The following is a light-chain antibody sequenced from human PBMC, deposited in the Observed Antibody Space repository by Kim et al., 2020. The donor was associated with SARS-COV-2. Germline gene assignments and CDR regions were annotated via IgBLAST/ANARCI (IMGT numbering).Light chain of an antibody. CDR3: QQRSNWPPEYT. J-gene: IGKJ2*01. CDR2: DAS. Sequence: SPGESATLSCRASQSVSSYLAWYQQKPGQAPRLLIYDASNRATGIPARFSGSGSGTDFTLTISSLEPEDFAVYYCQQRSNWPPEYTFGQGTKLEI. CDR1: QSVSSY. V-gene: IGKV3-11*01.